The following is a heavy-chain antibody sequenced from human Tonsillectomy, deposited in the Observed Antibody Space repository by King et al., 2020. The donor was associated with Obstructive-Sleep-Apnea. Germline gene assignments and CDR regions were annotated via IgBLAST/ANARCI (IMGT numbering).Heavy chain of an antibody. CDR2: IKTKTNGGTT. CDR1: GFTFSNAW. J-gene: IGHJ4*02. V-gene: IGHV3-15*01. CDR3: STEDD. Sequence: VQLVESEGGLVKPGGSLRLSCTASGFTFSNAWMSLVRQAPGKGLEWVGRIKTKTNGGTTDYAAPVKGRFTISRDDSKNTLYLQVNSLKIEDTGIYYCSTEDDWGQGTLVTVSS.